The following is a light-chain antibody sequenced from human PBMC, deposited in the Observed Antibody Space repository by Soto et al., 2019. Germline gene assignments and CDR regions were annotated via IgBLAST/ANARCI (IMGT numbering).Light chain of an antibody. CDR1: QSVSRTY. J-gene: IGKJ1*01. CDR2: GAS. Sequence: EIVLAQSPGTLSLSPGERATLYCRASQSVSRTYLAWYQQQPGQAPRLLMYGASSRATGTPDRFSGSGSGTDFTLTISRLEPEDFAVYYCQHYGSSPWTFGQGTKVEIK. CDR3: QHYGSSPWT. V-gene: IGKV3-20*01.